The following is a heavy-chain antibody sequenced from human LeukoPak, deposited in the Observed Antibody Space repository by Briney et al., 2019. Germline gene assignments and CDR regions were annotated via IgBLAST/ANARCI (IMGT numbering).Heavy chain of an antibody. V-gene: IGHV1-46*01. CDR2: INPSGGST. Sequence: ASVKVSCKASGYTFTSYGISWVRQAPGQGLEWMGIINPSGGSTSYAQKFQGRVTMTRDTSTSTVYMELSSLRSEDTAVYYCASMYSSSWYYFDYWGQGTLVTVSS. CDR1: GYTFTSYG. J-gene: IGHJ4*02. CDR3: ASMYSSSWYYFDY. D-gene: IGHD6-13*01.